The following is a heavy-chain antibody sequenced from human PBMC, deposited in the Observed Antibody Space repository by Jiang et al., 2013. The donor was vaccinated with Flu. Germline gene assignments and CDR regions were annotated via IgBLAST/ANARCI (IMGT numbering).Heavy chain of an antibody. CDR2: IYYSGST. Sequence: GKGPWSGLGTIYYSGSTYYNPSLKSRVTISVDTSKNQFSLKLSSVTAADTAVYYCARDVLKDGMDVWGQGTTVTVSS. V-gene: IGHV4-31*02. D-gene: IGHD3-10*01. CDR3: ARDVLKDGMDV. J-gene: IGHJ6*02.